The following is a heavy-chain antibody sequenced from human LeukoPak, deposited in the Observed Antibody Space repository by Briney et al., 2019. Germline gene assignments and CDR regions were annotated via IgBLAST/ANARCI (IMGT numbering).Heavy chain of an antibody. V-gene: IGHV3-53*04. CDR1: GFTVSSSP. J-gene: IGHJ5*02. D-gene: IGHD1-1*01. Sequence: GGSLRLSCAASGFTVSSSPINWVRQAPGRGLEWVSVIYSGGNTFYADSVKGRFTISRHNSENTLYLQMNSLSADDTAVYYCVRLMGNGWFDPWGQGTPVTVFS. CDR2: IYSGGNT. CDR3: VRLMGNGWFDP.